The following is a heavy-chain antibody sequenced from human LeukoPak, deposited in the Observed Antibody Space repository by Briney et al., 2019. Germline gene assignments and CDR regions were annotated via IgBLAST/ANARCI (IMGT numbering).Heavy chain of an antibody. D-gene: IGHD6-13*01. V-gene: IGHV4-4*07. CDR3: ARVKGIAAAGTRKKANWFDP. CDR1: GGSISSYD. CDR2: IYTRGST. J-gene: IGHJ5*02. Sequence: SETLSLTCTVSGGSISSYDWSWIRQPAGKGLEWIGRIYTRGSTNYNPSLKSRVSMSVDTSKNQFSLKLSSVTAADTAVYYCARVKGIAAAGTRKKANWFDPWGQGTLVTVSS.